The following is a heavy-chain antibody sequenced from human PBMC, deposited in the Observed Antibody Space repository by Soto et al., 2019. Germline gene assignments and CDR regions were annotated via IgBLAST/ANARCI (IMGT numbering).Heavy chain of an antibody. Sequence: QVQLVQSGAEVKKPGASVKVSCKASGYTFTGYYMHWVRQAPGQGLEWMGWINPNSGGTNYAQKFQGRVTMTRDTSISTAYLELSRLRSDDTALYYCARERAKDTAMAHPVYGMDLWGQGTTVTVSS. J-gene: IGHJ6*02. CDR1: GYTFTGYY. D-gene: IGHD5-18*01. CDR2: INPNSGGT. CDR3: ARERAKDTAMAHPVYGMDL. V-gene: IGHV1-2*02.